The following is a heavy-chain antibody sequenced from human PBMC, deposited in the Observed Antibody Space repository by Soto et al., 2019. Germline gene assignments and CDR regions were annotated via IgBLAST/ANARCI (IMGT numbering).Heavy chain of an antibody. J-gene: IGHJ5*02. Sequence: QVKLRESGPGLVKPSQTLSLTCSVSGASVAGGSYYWSWVRQPPGKGLEWIGYIPSRGRPFYNPSLTSRGTISADTSKNQLSLQLTSVTAADTAVDYCARDTYSGYDFGLWGQGPLVTVSS. CDR1: GASVAGGSYY. D-gene: IGHD5-12*01. CDR2: IPSRGRP. V-gene: IGHV4-30-4*01. CDR3: ARDTYSGYDFGL.